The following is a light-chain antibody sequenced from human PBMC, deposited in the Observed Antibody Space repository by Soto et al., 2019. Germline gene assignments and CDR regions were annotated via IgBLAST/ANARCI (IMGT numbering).Light chain of an antibody. V-gene: IGKV3-15*01. CDR1: QSISNN. J-gene: IGKJ2*01. CDR2: GAS. Sequence: EVVMTQSPDTLSVSPGESATLSCRARQSISNNLAWYQQKPGQAPRLLIYGASTRTTGIPARFSGSGSGTEFTLTISSLQSADFAVYYCQQYNNWPYTFAQGTKLEI. CDR3: QQYNNWPYT.